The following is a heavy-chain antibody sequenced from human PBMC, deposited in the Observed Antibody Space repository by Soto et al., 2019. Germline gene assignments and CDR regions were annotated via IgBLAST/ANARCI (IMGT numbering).Heavy chain of an antibody. V-gene: IGHV1-58*02. CDR1: GFTFTSSA. J-gene: IGHJ6*03. Sequence: ASVKVSCKASGFTFTSSAMQWVRQARGQRLEWIGWIVVGSGNTNYAQKFQERVTITRDMSTSTAYMELSSLRSEDTAVYYCAAGLVNCSSTSCYGVYYYMDVWGKGTTVTVSS. CDR3: AAGLVNCSSTSCYGVYYYMDV. D-gene: IGHD2-2*01. CDR2: IVVGSGNT.